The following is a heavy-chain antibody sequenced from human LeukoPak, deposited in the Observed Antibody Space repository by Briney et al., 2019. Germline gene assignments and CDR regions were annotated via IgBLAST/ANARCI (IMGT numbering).Heavy chain of an antibody. CDR1: GGTFSSYA. D-gene: IGHD3-3*01. CDR3: ARELSTQGITTFGMDV. V-gene: IGHV1-69*13. J-gene: IGHJ6*02. Sequence: SVKVSCKASGGTFSSYAISWVRQAPGQGLEWMGGIIPIFGTTNYAQKFQGRVTITADESTSTAYMELSSLRSEDTAVYYCARELSTQGITTFGMDVWGQGTTVTVSS. CDR2: IIPIFGTT.